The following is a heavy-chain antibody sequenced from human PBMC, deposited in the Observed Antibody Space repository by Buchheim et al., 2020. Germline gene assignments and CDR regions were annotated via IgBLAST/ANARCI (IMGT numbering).Heavy chain of an antibody. CDR1: GFTFSSYG. V-gene: IGHV3-33*01. D-gene: IGHD3-22*01. Sequence: QVQLVESGGGVVQPGRSLRLSCAASGFTFSSYGMHWVRQAPGKGLEWVAVIWYDGSNKYYADSVKGRFTISRDNSKNTLYLQMNSLRAEDTAVYYCARDREYYDSSGYSYYFDYWGQGTL. CDR3: ARDREYYDSSGYSYYFDY. J-gene: IGHJ4*02. CDR2: IWYDGSNK.